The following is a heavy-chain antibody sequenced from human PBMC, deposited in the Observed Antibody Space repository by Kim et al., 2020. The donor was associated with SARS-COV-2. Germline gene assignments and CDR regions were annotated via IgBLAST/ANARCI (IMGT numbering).Heavy chain of an antibody. CDR1: GFTFSSYG. D-gene: IGHD5-18*01. Sequence: GGSLRLSCAASGFTFSSYGMHWVRQAPGKGLEWVAVISYDGSNKYYADSVKGRFTISRDNSKNTLYLQMNSLRAEDTAVYYCAKVPMGYSYGMAYFDYWGQGTLVTVSS. V-gene: IGHV3-30*18. CDR2: ISYDGSNK. CDR3: AKVPMGYSYGMAYFDY. J-gene: IGHJ4*02.